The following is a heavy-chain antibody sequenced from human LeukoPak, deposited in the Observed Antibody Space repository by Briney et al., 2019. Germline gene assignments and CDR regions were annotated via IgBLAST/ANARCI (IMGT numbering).Heavy chain of an antibody. V-gene: IGHV3-20*01. CDR2: ISWNGGTA. CDR3: ARGDYSSSWFNWVDP. Sequence: GGSLRLSCAASGFSFDDYGMAWVRQAPGKGLEYVSSISWNGGTANYADSVKGRFTISRDNAKNSLYLQMNSLRAEDTALYHCARGDYSSSWFNWVDPWGQRTLVTVSS. D-gene: IGHD6-13*01. CDR1: GFSFDDYG. J-gene: IGHJ5*02.